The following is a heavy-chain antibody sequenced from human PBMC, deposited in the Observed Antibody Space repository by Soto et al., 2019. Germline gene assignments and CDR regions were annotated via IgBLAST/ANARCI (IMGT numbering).Heavy chain of an antibody. J-gene: IGHJ6*02. D-gene: IGHD6-13*01. CDR3: ASPSWYSAYYGMHV. CDR2: IDPSDSYT. V-gene: IGHV5-10-1*01. Sequence: CQGSGYSFTIYCISWVRQMPGKGLEWMGRIDPSDSYTNYSPSFQGHVTISADKSISTAYLQWSSLKASDTAMYYCASPSWYSAYYGMHVWDQETTVTVFS. CDR1: GYSFTIYC.